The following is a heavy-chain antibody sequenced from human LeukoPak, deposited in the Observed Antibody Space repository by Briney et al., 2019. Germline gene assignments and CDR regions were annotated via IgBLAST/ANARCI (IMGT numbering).Heavy chain of an antibody. CDR2: INAGNGNT. V-gene: IGHV1-3*01. CDR1: GYTFTSYA. CDR3: ARDPTTVTTHIWFDP. Sequence: GASVKVSCKASGYTFTSYAMHWVRQAPGQRLEWMGWINAGNGNTKYSQKFQGRVTITRDTSASTAYMELSSLRSEDTAVYYCARDPTTVTTHIWFDPWGQGTLVTVSS. J-gene: IGHJ5*02. D-gene: IGHD4-17*01.